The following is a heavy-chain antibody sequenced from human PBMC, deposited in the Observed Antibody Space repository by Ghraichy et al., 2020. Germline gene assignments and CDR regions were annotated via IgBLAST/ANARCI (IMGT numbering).Heavy chain of an antibody. D-gene: IGHD3-16*01. J-gene: IGHJ3*02. CDR1: GGSISSYY. CDR2: IYYSGRT. Sequence: SETLSLTCTVSGGSISSYYWSWIRQPPGKGLEWIGYIYYSGRTNYNPSLKRRVTISVDTSKNQFSLKQSSVTAADTAVYYCARLTGYDYVWAFVIWGQGTMVTVSS. V-gene: IGHV4-59*01. CDR3: ARLTGYDYVWAFVI.